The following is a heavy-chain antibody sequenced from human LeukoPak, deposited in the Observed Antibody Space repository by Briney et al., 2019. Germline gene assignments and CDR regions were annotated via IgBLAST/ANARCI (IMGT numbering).Heavy chain of an antibody. CDR1: GGTFSSYA. CDR2: IIPIFGTA. D-gene: IGHD5-18*01. CDR3: AKAHDVDTAMTDY. Sequence: SVKVSCKASGGTFSSYAISWVRQAPGQGLEWMGGIIPIFGTANYAQKFQGRVTITADESTSTAYMELGSLRSEDTAVYYCAKAHDVDTAMTDYWGQGTLVTVSS. V-gene: IGHV1-69*13. J-gene: IGHJ4*02.